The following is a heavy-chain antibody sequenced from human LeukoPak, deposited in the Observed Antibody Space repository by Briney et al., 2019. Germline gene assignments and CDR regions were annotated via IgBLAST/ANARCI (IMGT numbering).Heavy chain of an antibody. D-gene: IGHD1-26*01. CDR2: TYDSGST. V-gene: IGHV4-4*02. CDR3: ARGLSGSYYAY. CDR1: GGSISSSNW. J-gene: IGHJ4*02. Sequence: SETLSLTCAVSGGSISSSNWWSGVRQPPGKELEWIGETYDSGSTNYNPSLKSRVTISVDKSKNQFSLKLSSVTAADTAVYYCARGLSGSYYAYWGQGTLVTVSS.